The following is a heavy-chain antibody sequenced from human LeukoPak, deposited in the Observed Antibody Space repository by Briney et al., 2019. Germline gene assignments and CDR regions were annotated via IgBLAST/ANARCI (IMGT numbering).Heavy chain of an antibody. Sequence: GGSLRLSCAASGFTFSSYWMNWVRQAPGKGLVWVSRIASDGSSTTYADSVKGRFSISRDNAKNTLYLQMNSLRVEDTAVYYCARGRPHGNDYWGQGTLVTVFS. V-gene: IGHV3-74*01. CDR1: GFTFSSYW. J-gene: IGHJ4*02. CDR2: IASDGSST. D-gene: IGHD4-23*01. CDR3: ARGRPHGNDY.